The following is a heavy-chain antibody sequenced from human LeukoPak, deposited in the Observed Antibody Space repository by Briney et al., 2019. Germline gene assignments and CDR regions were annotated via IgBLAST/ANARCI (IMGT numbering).Heavy chain of an antibody. D-gene: IGHD1-26*01. V-gene: IGHV4-59*01. Sequence: KPSETLSLTCTVAGDSIRNYYLNWIRQPPGKGLEWIGYMYYSGSTNYNPSLKKRVTVSVDMSKNQFSLKLPSVTAADKAVYYCAREKVGTISDAFDIWGQGTMVPVSS. CDR2: MYYSGST. CDR3: AREKVGTISDAFDI. CDR1: GDSIRNYY. J-gene: IGHJ3*02.